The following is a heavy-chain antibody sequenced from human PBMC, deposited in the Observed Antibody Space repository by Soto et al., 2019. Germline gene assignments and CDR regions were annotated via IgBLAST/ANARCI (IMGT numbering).Heavy chain of an antibody. CDR3: ARETKVGASDY. D-gene: IGHD1-26*01. CDR2: IYYSGST. J-gene: IGHJ4*02. CDR1: GGSVGSGSYY. V-gene: IGHV4-61*01. Sequence: SETQSLTCTVSGGSVGSGSYYWSWIRQSPGKGLEWIGYIYYSGSTNYNPSLKSRVTISVDTSKNQFSLKLSSVTAADTAVYYCARETKVGASDYWGQGTQVTVSS.